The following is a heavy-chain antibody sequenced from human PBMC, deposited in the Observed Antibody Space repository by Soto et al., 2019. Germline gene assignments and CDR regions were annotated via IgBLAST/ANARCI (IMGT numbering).Heavy chain of an antibody. CDR1: GFTFSSYE. V-gene: IGHV3-48*03. CDR3: ARDCSSTSCYSIYYYYGMDV. D-gene: IGHD2-2*01. CDR2: ISSSGSTI. Sequence: GSLRLSCAASGFTFSSYEMNWVRQAPGKGLEWVSYISSSGSTIYYADSVKGRFTISRDNAKNSLYLQMNSLRAEDTAVYYCARDCSSTSCYSIYYYYGMDVWGQGTTVTVSS. J-gene: IGHJ6*02.